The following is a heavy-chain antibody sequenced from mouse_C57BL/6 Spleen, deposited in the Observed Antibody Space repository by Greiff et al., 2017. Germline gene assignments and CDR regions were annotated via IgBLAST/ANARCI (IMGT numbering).Heavy chain of an antibody. V-gene: IGHV1-69*01. CDR2: IDPSDSYT. Sequence: QVQLQQPGAELVMPGASVKLSCKASGYTFTSYWMHWVKQRPGQGLEWIGEIDPSDSYTNYNQKFKGKSTLTVEKSSSTAYMQLSSLTSEDSAVYYCARSGVTTVAPYAMDYWGQGTSVTVSS. J-gene: IGHJ4*01. D-gene: IGHD1-1*01. CDR1: GYTFTSYW. CDR3: ARSGVTTVAPYAMDY.